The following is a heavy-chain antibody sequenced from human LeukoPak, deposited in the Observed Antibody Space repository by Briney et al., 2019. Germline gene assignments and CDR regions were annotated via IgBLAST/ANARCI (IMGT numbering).Heavy chain of an antibody. V-gene: IGHV4-4*02. J-gene: IGHJ2*01. CDR1: GGSISSSNW. CDR2: IYHSGST. Sequence: SSETLSLTCAVSGGSISSSNWWSWVRQPPGKGLEWIGEIYHSGSTNYNPSLKSRVTISVDKSKNQFSLKLSSVTAADTAVYYCARDRYSSGWAESSYWYFDLWGRGTLVTVSS. D-gene: IGHD6-19*01. CDR3: ARDRYSSGWAESSYWYFDL.